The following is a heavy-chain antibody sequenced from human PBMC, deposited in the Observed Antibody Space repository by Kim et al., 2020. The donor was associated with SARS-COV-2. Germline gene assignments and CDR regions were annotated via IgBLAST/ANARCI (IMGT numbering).Heavy chain of an antibody. D-gene: IGHD3-16*01. CDR1: GFSVADFA. CDR2: ISWNTGSI. Sequence: GGSLRLSCAASGFSVADFAMHWVRQVPGKGLEWVSGISWNTGSILYVDSVKGRFTISRDNAKNSLHLQMNSLTPEDTAFYYCVKDRGRRLRLGEGPEYWGQGILVTVSS. CDR3: VKDRGRRLRLGEGPEY. V-gene: IGHV3-9*01. J-gene: IGHJ4*02.